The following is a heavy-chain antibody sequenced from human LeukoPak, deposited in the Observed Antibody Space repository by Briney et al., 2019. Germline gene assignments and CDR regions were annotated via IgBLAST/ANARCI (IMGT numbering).Heavy chain of an antibody. D-gene: IGHD2-2*01. V-gene: IGHV3-69-1*01. CDR3: ARARAGDTRDSES. Sequence: PGGSLRLSCAASGFTFSDYYMSWVRQAPGKGLEWVSLIYSGVITYYADSLKGRFTISRDNAQNSLYLQMNSLRAEDTALYYCARARAGDTRDSESWGQGTLVTVSS. CDR2: IYSGVIT. CDR1: GFTFSDYY. J-gene: IGHJ4*02.